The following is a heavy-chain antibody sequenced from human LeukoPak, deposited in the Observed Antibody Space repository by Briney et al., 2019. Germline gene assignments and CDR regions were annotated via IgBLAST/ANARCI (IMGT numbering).Heavy chain of an antibody. CDR1: GFSFSSYE. CDR2: ISSSRSPI. CDR3: ARVGGNRYFDN. Sequence: PGGSLRLSCAASGFSFSSYEMNWVRQAPGKGLEWVSYISSSRSPIYYADSVKGRFTISRDNAKNSLYLQMHSLRVEDTAVYYCARVGGNRYFDNWGQGTLVTVSS. D-gene: IGHD1-14*01. V-gene: IGHV3-48*03. J-gene: IGHJ4*02.